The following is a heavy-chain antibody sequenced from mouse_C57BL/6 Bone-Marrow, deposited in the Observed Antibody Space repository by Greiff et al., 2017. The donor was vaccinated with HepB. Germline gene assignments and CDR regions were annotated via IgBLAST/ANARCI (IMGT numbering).Heavy chain of an antibody. Sequence: VKLMESGPELVKPGASVKLSCKASGYTFTSYDINWVKQRPGQGLEWIGWIYPRDGSTKYNEKFKGKATLTVDTSSSTAYMELHSLTSEDSAVYFCARRYDPLMDYWGQGTSVTVSS. V-gene: IGHV1-85*01. CDR1: GYTFTSYD. CDR2: IYPRDGST. J-gene: IGHJ4*01. D-gene: IGHD2-12*01. CDR3: ARRYDPLMDY.